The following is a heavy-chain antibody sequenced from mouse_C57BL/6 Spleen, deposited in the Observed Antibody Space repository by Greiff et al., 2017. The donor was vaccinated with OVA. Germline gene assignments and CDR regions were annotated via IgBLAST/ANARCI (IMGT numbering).Heavy chain of an antibody. V-gene: IGHV1-82*01. CDR1: GYAFSSSW. J-gene: IGHJ4*01. Sequence: QVQLQQSGPELVKPGASVKISCKASGYAFSSSWMNWVKQRPGKGLEWIGRIYPGDGDTNYNGKFKGKATLTADKSSSTAYMQLSSRTSEDSAVYFCARDDGPYYYAMDYWGQGTSVTVSS. CDR3: ARDDGPYYYAMDY. D-gene: IGHD2-3*01. CDR2: IYPGDGDT.